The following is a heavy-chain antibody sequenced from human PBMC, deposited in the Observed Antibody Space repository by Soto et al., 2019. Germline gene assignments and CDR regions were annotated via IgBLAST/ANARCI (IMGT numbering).Heavy chain of an antibody. CDR1: GGSISSGGYS. CDR3: ARGGGYCSSTSCFLTFDP. CDR2: IYHSGST. J-gene: IGHJ5*02. V-gene: IGHV4-30-2*01. Sequence: SETLSLTCAVSGGSISSGGYSWSWIRQPPGKGLEWIGYIYHSGSTYYNPSLKSRVTISVDRSKNQFSLKLSSVTAADTVVYYCARGGGYCSSTSCFLTFDPWGQGTLVTVSS. D-gene: IGHD2-2*01.